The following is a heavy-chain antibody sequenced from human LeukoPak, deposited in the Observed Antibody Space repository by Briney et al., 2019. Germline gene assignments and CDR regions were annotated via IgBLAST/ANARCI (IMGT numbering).Heavy chain of an antibody. CDR3: AKSWYRYCSGGSCYSPFDY. CDR2: IRYDGSNK. D-gene: IGHD2-15*01. V-gene: IGHV3-30*02. J-gene: IGHJ4*02. CDR1: GFTFSSYV. Sequence: GGSLRLSCAASGFTFSSYVMHWVRQAPGKGLEWVAFIRYDGSNKYYADSVKGRFTISRDNSKNTLCLQMNSLRAEDTAVYYCAKSWYRYCSGGSCYSPFDYWGQGTLVTVSS.